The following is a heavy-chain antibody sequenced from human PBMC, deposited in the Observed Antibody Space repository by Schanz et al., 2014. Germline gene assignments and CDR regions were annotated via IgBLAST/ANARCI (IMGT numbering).Heavy chain of an antibody. CDR2: ISPNSGDT. V-gene: IGHV1-2*06. J-gene: IGHJ4*02. D-gene: IGHD4-17*01. CDR1: GRTFIVYH. CDR3: ARGYGDSPTDF. Sequence: QVQLVQSGAEVKKPGASMKVSCKASGRTFIVYHVLHWVRQAPGQGLEWMGRISPNSGDTHSAQKFQGRVTITADRSTSTAYMELSSLRSEDTAVYYCARGYGDSPTDFWGQGTLVTVSS.